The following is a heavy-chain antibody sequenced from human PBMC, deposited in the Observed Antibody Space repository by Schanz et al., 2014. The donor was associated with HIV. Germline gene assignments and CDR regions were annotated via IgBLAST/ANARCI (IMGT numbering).Heavy chain of an antibody. CDR1: GGTFSSYA. CDR2: MIPSFRLR. CDR3: ARGSCSGGTCYSGDH. D-gene: IGHD2-15*01. Sequence: QVQLVQSGAEVKKPGSSVKVSCKASGGTFSSYAISWVRQAPGQGLEWMGGMIPSFRLRTYAQKFQGRVTIAADESASTAYMELNSLRSDDTAVYYCARGSCSGGTCYSGDHWGQGTLVTVSA. J-gene: IGHJ4*02. V-gene: IGHV1-69*01.